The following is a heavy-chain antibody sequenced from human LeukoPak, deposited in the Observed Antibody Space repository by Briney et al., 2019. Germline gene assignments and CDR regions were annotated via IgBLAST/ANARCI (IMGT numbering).Heavy chain of an antibody. J-gene: IGHJ4*02. CDR1: GGSISSYY. CDR2: IYYSGNT. Sequence: SETLSLTCTVSGGSISSYYWSWIRQPPGKGLEWIGYIYYSGNTNYNPSLKRRVTISVDTSKNQFSLKLSSVTAADTAVYYCARYLVGATHFDYWGQGTLVTVSS. D-gene: IGHD1-26*01. CDR3: ARYLVGATHFDY. V-gene: IGHV4-59*01.